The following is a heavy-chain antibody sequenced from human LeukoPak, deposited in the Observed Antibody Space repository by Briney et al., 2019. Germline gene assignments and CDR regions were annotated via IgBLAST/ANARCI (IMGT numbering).Heavy chain of an antibody. J-gene: IGHJ3*02. V-gene: IGHV3-23*01. CDR1: XFTFXXXA. CDR2: ISGSGGTT. Sequence: XRSXXLSXAXXXFTFXXXAMNWXXXAPGXXLEXXXDISGSGGTTNYADSVKGRFSISRDSSRNTLYLLMDSLRAEDTAVYFCAKGLAHGSYYAFDMWGQGTMVTVSS. D-gene: IGHD3-10*01. CDR3: AKGLAHGSYYAFDM.